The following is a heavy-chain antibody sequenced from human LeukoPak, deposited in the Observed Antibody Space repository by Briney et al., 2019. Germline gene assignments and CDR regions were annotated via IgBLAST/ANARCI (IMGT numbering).Heavy chain of an antibody. D-gene: IGHD6-19*01. CDR1: GFTFSSYA. CDR2: ISGSGGST. Sequence: GGCLRLSCAASGFTFSSYAMSWVRQAPGKGLEWVSAISGSGGSTYYADSVKGRFTISRDNSKNTLYLQMNSLRAEDTAVYYCAKDGAVAGTGTEIDYWGQGTLVTVSS. V-gene: IGHV3-23*01. CDR3: AKDGAVAGTGTEIDY. J-gene: IGHJ4*02.